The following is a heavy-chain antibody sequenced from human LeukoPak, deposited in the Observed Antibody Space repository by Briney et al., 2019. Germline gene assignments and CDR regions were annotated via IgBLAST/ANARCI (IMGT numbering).Heavy chain of an antibody. CDR1: GFSFSDYG. Sequence: PGRSLRLSCEASGFSFSDYGMHWVRQAPGKGLEWVAIIWYDGSYKYYADSVKGRFTVSRDNSKNTLYLQMNSLRAEDTAMYYCAKPTRGSGGSFLIDYWGQGTLATVSS. CDR3: AKPTRGSGGSFLIDY. V-gene: IGHV3-33*03. CDR2: IWYDGSYK. J-gene: IGHJ4*02. D-gene: IGHD2-15*01.